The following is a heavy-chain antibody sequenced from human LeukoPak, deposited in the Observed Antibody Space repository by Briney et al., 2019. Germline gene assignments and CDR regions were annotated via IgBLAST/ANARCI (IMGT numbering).Heavy chain of an antibody. CDR3: AKRGRDYRNYDQGGFDY. V-gene: IGHV3-9*01. J-gene: IGHJ4*02. Sequence: GGSLRLSCAASGFTFDDYGMHWVRRAPGKGLEWVSGISWNSGTIVYADSVKGRFTISRDNAKKSLYLQMNSLRAEDTALYYCAKRGRDYRNYDQGGFDYWGQGTLVTVSS. CDR1: GFTFDDYG. CDR2: ISWNSGTI. D-gene: IGHD4-11*01.